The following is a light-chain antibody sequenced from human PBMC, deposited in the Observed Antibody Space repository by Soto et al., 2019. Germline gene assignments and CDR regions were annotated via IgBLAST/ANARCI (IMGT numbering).Light chain of an antibody. CDR3: QHVLGT. J-gene: IGKJ1*01. V-gene: IGKV1-39*01. Sequence: DIQMTQSPSSLSASVGDGVTITCRASQNIDTYLNWYQQRPGKAPKLLIYSASRLQGEVPSRFSGSGSGTDFTLSICSLQPEDFAVYYCQHVLGTFGQGTKVDIK. CDR1: QNIDTY. CDR2: SAS.